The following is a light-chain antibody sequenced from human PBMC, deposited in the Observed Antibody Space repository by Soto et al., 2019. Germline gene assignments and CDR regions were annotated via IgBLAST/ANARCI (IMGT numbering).Light chain of an antibody. CDR2: EGS. CDR3: CSYAGSSTR. V-gene: IGLV2-23*01. CDR1: SSDVGSYNL. Sequence: QSVLTQPASVSGSPGQSITISCTGTSSDVGSYNLVSWYQQHPGKAHKLMIYEGSKRPSGVSKRFSGSKSGNTASLTISGLQAEDEADYYCCSYAGSSTRFGGGTKLPVL. J-gene: IGLJ3*02.